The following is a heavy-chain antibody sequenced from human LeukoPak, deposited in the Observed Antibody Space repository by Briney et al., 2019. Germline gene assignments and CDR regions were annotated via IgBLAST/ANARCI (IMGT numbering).Heavy chain of an antibody. J-gene: IGHJ4*02. CDR3: ARSLRFLEWLLDYYFDY. CDR1: GFTFSRYW. CDR2: IKQDGSEK. D-gene: IGHD3-3*01. V-gene: IGHV3-7*01. Sequence: GGSLRLSCAASGFTFSRYWMSWVRQAPGKGVEWVANIKQDGSEKYYVDSVKGRFTISRDNAKNSLYLQMNSLRAEDTAVYYCARSLRFLEWLLDYYFDYWGQGTLVTVSS.